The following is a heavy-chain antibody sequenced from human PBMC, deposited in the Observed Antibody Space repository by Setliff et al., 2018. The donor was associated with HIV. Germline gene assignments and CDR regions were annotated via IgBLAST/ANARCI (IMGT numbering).Heavy chain of an antibody. V-gene: IGHV4-61*10. CDR1: GGSISSRSYY. D-gene: IGHD4-17*01. J-gene: IGHJ4*02. Sequence: SETLSLTCTVSGGSISSRSYYWSWLRQPAGKGLEWIGYVYNSGGTNYNPSLKSRVTISVDTSKNQFSLRLSSVTAADTAVYYCARLHGDFYFDLWGQGTLVTVSS. CDR2: VYNSGGT. CDR3: ARLHGDFYFDL.